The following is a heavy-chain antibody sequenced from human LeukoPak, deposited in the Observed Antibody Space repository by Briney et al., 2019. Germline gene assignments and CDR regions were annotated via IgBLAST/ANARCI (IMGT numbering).Heavy chain of an antibody. CDR3: ARTIGELNWFDP. D-gene: IGHD3-10*01. Sequence: PGRSLRLSCAASGFIFSSYGMHWVRQAPGKGLEWVAVIWYDGSNKYYADSVKGRFTISRDNSKNTLYLQMNSLRAEDTAVYYCARTIGELNWFDPWGQGTLVTVSS. J-gene: IGHJ5*02. CDR2: IWYDGSNK. V-gene: IGHV3-33*01. CDR1: GFIFSSYG.